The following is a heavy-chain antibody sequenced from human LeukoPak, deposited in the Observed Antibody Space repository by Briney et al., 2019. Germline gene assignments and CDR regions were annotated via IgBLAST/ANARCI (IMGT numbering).Heavy chain of an antibody. D-gene: IGHD3-10*01. Sequence: SETPSLTCTVSGGSISSSSYYWGRIRQPPGKGLEWIGSIYYSGSTYYNPSLKSRVTISVDTSKNQFSLKLSSVTAADTAVYYCARDPGGTMVRGVTNDYWGQGTLVTVSS. CDR3: ARDPGGTMVRGVTNDY. CDR1: GGSISSSSYY. J-gene: IGHJ4*02. V-gene: IGHV4-39*07. CDR2: IYYSGST.